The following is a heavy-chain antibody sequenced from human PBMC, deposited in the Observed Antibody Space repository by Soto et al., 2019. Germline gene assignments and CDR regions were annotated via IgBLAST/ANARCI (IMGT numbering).Heavy chain of an antibody. V-gene: IGHV3-30-3*01. J-gene: IGHJ5*02. D-gene: IGHD3-16*01. CDR3: ARDRGRGRFDP. Sequence: PGGSLRLSCAASGFTFSSYAMHWVRQAPGKGLEWVAVISYDGSNKYYADSVKGRFTISRDNSKNTLYLQMNSLRAEDTAVYYCARDRGRGRFDPWGQGTLVTISS. CDR1: GFTFSSYA. CDR2: ISYDGSNK.